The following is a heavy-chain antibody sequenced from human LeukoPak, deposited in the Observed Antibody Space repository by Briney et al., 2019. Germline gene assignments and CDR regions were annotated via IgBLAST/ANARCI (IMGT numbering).Heavy chain of an antibody. CDR1: GFTFSNYG. CDR3: AKQNPRGYSYVPLIDY. D-gene: IGHD5-18*01. J-gene: IGHJ4*02. Sequence: GGSLRLSCAASGFTFSNYGMHWVRQAPGKGLEWVGFIRYDGRNKYYADFVKGRFTISRDNSKNTLYLQMNSLRAEDTAVYYCAKQNPRGYSYVPLIDYWGQGTLVTVSS. V-gene: IGHV3-30*02. CDR2: IRYDGRNK.